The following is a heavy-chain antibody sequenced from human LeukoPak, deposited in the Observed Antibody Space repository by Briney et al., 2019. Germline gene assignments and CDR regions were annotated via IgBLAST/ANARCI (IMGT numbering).Heavy chain of an antibody. Sequence: ASVKVSCKASGYTFTDSYIHWVRQAPGQGLEWMGWINPNSGGTNYAQKFQGRVTMTRDTSISTAYMELSRLRSDDTAVYYCARDLKGVNRYSSGDNWFDPWGQGTLVTVSS. V-gene: IGHV1-2*02. CDR3: ARDLKGVNRYSSGDNWFDP. CDR1: GYTFTDSY. J-gene: IGHJ5*02. D-gene: IGHD6-19*01. CDR2: INPNSGGT.